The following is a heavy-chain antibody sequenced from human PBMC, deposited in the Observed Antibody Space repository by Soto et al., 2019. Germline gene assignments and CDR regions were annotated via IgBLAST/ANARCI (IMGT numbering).Heavy chain of an antibody. CDR2: ISAYNGNT. V-gene: IGHV1-18*01. J-gene: IGHJ3*02. D-gene: IGHD3-16*02. Sequence: ASVKVSCKASGYTFTSYGISWVRQAPGQGLEWMGWISAYNGNTNYAQKLQGRVTMTTDTSTSTAYMELRSLRSDDTAVYYCARDLPVITFGGVIGNPKPHDAFDIWGQGTMVTVSS. CDR3: ARDLPVITFGGVIGNPKPHDAFDI. CDR1: GYTFTSYG.